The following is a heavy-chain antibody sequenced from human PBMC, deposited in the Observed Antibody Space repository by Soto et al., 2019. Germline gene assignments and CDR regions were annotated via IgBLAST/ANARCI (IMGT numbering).Heavy chain of an antibody. D-gene: IGHD2-2*01. CDR3: ARDGAVPAAGLGYMDV. V-gene: IGHV1-3*01. CDR1: GYTFTSYA. Sequence: QVQLVQSGAEVKKPGASVKVSCKASGYTFTSYAMHWVRQAPGQRLEWMGWINAGNGNTKYSQKFQGRVTITRDTSASTAYMELSSLRSEDTAVYYCARDGAVPAAGLGYMDVWGKGTTVTVSS. J-gene: IGHJ6*03. CDR2: INAGNGNT.